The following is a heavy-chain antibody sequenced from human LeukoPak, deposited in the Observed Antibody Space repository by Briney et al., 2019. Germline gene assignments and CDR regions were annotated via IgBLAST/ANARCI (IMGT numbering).Heavy chain of an antibody. CDR1: GGSISSYS. CDR2: IYYSGST. J-gene: IGHJ4*02. CDR3: ARRNGSSWYGYY. Sequence: SETLSLTCTVSGGSISSYSWSWIRQPPGKGLEWIGYIYYSGSTYYNPSLKSRVTISVDTSKNQFSLKLSSVTAADTAVYYCARRNGSSWYGYYWGQGTLVTVSS. D-gene: IGHD6-13*01. V-gene: IGHV4-59*08.